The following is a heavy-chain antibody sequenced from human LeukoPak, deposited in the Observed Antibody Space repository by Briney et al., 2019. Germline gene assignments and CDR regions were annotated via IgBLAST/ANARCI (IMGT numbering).Heavy chain of an antibody. Sequence: SETLYLTCAVSGYSISSGYYWGWIRQPPGKGLEWIGSIYHSGSTYYNPSLKSRVTISVDTSKNQFSLKLSSVTAADTAVYYCARLGGYTLYYFDYWGQGTLVTVSS. CDR3: ARLGGYTLYYFDY. V-gene: IGHV4-38-2*01. CDR2: IYHSGST. CDR1: GYSISSGYY. D-gene: IGHD5-12*01. J-gene: IGHJ4*02.